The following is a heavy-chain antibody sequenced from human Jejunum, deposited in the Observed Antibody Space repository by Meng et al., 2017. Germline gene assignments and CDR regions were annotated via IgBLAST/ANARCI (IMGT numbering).Heavy chain of an antibody. CDR1: GGSISSSSR. V-gene: IGHV4-4*02. CDR2: MYHGEDT. Sequence: QLQLQESGLGPVKPTGTLSLTCGVYGGSISSSSRGSWVRQSPGKGLEWIGEMYHGEDTNYNPCLGTRVTISTDTSRNEFSLKLRSVTAADAAVYYCARDWGCRDGSCFSGLLEYWGQGILVTVSS. D-gene: IGHD2-15*01. J-gene: IGHJ4*02. CDR3: ARDWGCRDGSCFSGLLEY.